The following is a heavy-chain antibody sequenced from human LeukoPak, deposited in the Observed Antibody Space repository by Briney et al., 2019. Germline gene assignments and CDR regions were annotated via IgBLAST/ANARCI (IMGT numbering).Heavy chain of an antibody. CDR3: ARAATLTLSTSLYYYYGMDV. CDR2: IYYSGSI. V-gene: IGHV4-30-4*01. J-gene: IGHJ6*02. CDR1: GGSISSGDYY. Sequence: PSQTLSLTCTVSGGSISSGDYYWSWIRQPPGKGLEWIGYIYYSGSIYYNPSLKSRVTISVDTSKNQFSLKLSSVTAADTAVYYCARAATLTLSTSLYYYYGMDVWGQGTTVTVSS. D-gene: IGHD2-2*01.